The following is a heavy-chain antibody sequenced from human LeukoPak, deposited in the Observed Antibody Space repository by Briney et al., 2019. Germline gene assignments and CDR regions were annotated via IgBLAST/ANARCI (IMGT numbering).Heavy chain of an antibody. Sequence: SETLSLTCTVSGGSISSYYWSWIRQPPGKGLEWIGYIYYSGSTNYNPSLKSRVTISVDTSKNQFSLKLSSVTAADTAVYYCAGRTLGDLPYNWFDPWGQGTLVTVSS. V-gene: IGHV4-59*01. CDR3: AGRTLGDLPYNWFDP. CDR2: IYYSGST. CDR1: GGSISSYY. D-gene: IGHD4-17*01. J-gene: IGHJ5*02.